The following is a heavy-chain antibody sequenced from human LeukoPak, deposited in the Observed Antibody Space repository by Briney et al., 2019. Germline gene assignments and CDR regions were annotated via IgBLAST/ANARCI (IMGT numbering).Heavy chain of an antibody. J-gene: IGHJ3*02. CDR2: IYTSGST. CDR3: ARHGSDYYDSTRAFDI. CDR1: GGSISSYY. D-gene: IGHD3-22*01. V-gene: IGHV4-4*07. Sequence: SETLSLTCTVSGGSISSYYWSWIRQPAGKGLEWIGRIYTSGSTNYNPSLKSRVTMSVDTSKNQFSLKLSSVTAADTAVYYCARHGSDYYDSTRAFDIWGQGTMVTVSS.